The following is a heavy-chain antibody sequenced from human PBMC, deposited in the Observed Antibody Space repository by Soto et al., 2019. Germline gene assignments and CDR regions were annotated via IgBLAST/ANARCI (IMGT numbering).Heavy chain of an antibody. CDR1: GYSISSGYY. Sequence: SETLSLTCAVSGYSISSGYYWGWIRQPPGKGLEWIGSIYHSGSTYYNPSLKRRVTISVDTSKNQFSLKLSSVTAADTAVYYCARGYGWNYSNWFDPWGQGTLVTVSS. D-gene: IGHD1-7*01. V-gene: IGHV4-38-2*01. CDR2: IYHSGST. J-gene: IGHJ5*02. CDR3: ARGYGWNYSNWFDP.